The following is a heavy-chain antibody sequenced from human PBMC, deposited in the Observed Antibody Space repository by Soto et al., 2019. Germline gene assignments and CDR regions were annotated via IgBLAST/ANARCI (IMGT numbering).Heavy chain of an antibody. CDR3: ARAQRYCSSTRCYVRGYYYMDV. J-gene: IGHJ6*03. CDR2: VSAYNGNT. V-gene: IGHV1-18*01. CDR1: GYTFTSYG. Sequence: QVQLVQSGAEVKEPGASVKVSCKASGYTFTSYGISWVRQAPGQGLEWMGWVSAYNGNTNYAQKLQGRVTMTTDTSTSTAYMELRSLRSDDTAVYYCARAQRYCSSTRCYVRGYYYMDVWGKGTTVTVSS. D-gene: IGHD2-2*01.